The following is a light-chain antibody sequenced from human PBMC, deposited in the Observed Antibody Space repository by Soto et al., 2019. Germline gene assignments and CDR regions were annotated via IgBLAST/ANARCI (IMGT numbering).Light chain of an antibody. V-gene: IGKV3-20*01. J-gene: IGKJ1*01. CDR3: QQYGSSPPRT. Sequence: EIVLTQSPGNLSLSPGERATLSCRASQSVSNDFLAWYQQKPGQAPRLLIYGASTRATDVPDRFSGSGSGADFTLSISRLEPEDFAVYYCQQYGSSPPRTFGQGTKVEMK. CDR1: QSVSNDF. CDR2: GAS.